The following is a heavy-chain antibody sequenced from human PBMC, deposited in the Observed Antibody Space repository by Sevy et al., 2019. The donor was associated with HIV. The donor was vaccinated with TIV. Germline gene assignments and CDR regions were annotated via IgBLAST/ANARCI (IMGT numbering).Heavy chain of an antibody. D-gene: IGHD6-13*01. CDR3: ARGEAAGGTPIDY. Sequence: ASVKVSCKASGYTFTSYGISWVRQAPGQGLEWMGWMNGYNGNTNYGQKLQGRVTMTTDTSTNTAYIELRSLRSDDTAVYYCARGEAAGGTPIDYWGQGTLVTVSS. J-gene: IGHJ4*02. V-gene: IGHV1-18*04. CDR1: GYTFTSYG. CDR2: MNGYNGNT.